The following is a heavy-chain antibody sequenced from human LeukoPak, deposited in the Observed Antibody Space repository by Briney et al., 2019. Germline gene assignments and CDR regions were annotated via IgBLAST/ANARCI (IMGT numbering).Heavy chain of an antibody. CDR2: INSDGRTT. J-gene: IGHJ4*02. V-gene: IGHV3-74*01. CDR3: AMRTEG. CDR1: GFTFSNNW. D-gene: IGHD1/OR15-1a*01. Sequence: GGSLRLSCAASGFTFSNNWVHWVRQAPGKGLVWVSRINSDGRTTTYADSVKGRFTISRDNAKNTLYLQMNSLRAEDTAVYYCAMRTEGWGQGTLVTVSS.